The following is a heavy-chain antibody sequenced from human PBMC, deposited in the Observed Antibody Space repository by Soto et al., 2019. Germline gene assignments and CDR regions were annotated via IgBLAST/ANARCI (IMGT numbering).Heavy chain of an antibody. CDR1: GYTFTSYA. V-gene: IGHV1-3*01. CDR3: ARGPPYYDILTGYHPLGY. J-gene: IGHJ4*02. D-gene: IGHD3-9*01. Sequence: QVQLVQSGAEVKKPGASVKVSCKASGYTFTSYALHWVRQAPGQRLEWMGWINAGNGNTKYSQKFQGRVTITRDTXAXTXXMELSSLRSEDTAVYYCARGPPYYDILTGYHPLGYWGQGTLVTVSS. CDR2: INAGNGNT.